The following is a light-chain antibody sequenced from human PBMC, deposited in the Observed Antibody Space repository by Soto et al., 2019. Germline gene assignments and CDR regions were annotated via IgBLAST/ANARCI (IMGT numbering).Light chain of an antibody. CDR1: QSVPSNY. V-gene: IGKV3-20*01. J-gene: IGKJ2*01. CDR2: AAS. Sequence: EIVLTQSPGTLSLSPGDRATLSCRTSQSVPSNYLAWYQQNPGQAPRLLIYAASSRPGGIPDRFSGSGSGTDFTLTISRLEPEDFAVYYCQQYGSSPRTFGQGTKVEIK. CDR3: QQYGSSPRT.